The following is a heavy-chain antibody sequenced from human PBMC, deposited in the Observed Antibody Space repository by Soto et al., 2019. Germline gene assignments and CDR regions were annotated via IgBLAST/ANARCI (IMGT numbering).Heavy chain of an antibody. J-gene: IGHJ4*02. CDR1: GFTFSSYA. CDR2: ISGSGGST. CDR3: AITQLDEGYISPHFDY. V-gene: IGHV3-23*01. D-gene: IGHD5-12*01. Sequence: PGGSLRLSCAASGFTFSSYAMSWVRQAPGKGLEWVSAISGSGGSTYYADSVKGRFTISRDNSKNTLYLQMNSLRAEDTAVYYCAITQLDEGYISPHFDYWGQGTLVTVSS.